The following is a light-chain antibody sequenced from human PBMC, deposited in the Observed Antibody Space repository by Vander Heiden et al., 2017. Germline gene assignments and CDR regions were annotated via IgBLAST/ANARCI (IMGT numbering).Light chain of an antibody. J-gene: IGKJ3*01. Sequence: DIQMTQSPSPLSASVGDRVTITCRASQNISNSLNWYQQTPGKAPQLLIYGASTLQTGVPSRFSGSGSGTDFTLTISSLQPEDFATYYCQQGFNTPPSFTFGPGTKVDIK. V-gene: IGKV1-39*01. CDR3: QQGFNTPPSFT. CDR1: QNISNS. CDR2: GAS.